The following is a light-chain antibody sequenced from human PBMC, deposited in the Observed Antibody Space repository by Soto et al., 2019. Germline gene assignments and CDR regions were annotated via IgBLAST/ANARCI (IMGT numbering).Light chain of an antibody. CDR3: QQRSNWPPKYT. J-gene: IGKJ2*01. V-gene: IGKV3-11*01. CDR2: YAS. CDR1: QSVSSY. Sequence: EIVLTQSPATLSLSPGERATLSCRASQSVSSYLAWYQQKPGQAPRLLIYYASNRATGIPARFSGSGSGTDFTLTISSLEPEDFAVYYCQQRSNWPPKYTFGQGSKLEIK.